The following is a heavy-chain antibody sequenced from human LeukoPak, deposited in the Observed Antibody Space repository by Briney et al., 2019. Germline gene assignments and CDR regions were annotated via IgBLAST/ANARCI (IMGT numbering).Heavy chain of an antibody. J-gene: IGHJ6*02. Sequence: ASVKVSCKASGYTFTSYYMHWVRQAPGQGLEWMGGIIPILGTANYAQKFQGRVTITADESTSTAYMELSSLRSEDTAVYYCARDGNYYYYGMDVWGQGTTVTVSS. CDR2: IIPILGTA. CDR1: GYTFTSYY. CDR3: ARDGNYYYYGMDV. D-gene: IGHD1-26*01. V-gene: IGHV1-69*13.